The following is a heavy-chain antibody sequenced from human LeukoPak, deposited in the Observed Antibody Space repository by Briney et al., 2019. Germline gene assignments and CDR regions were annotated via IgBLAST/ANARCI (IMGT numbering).Heavy chain of an antibody. J-gene: IGHJ2*01. CDR3: ATVTDDSSGYYYNSRYFDL. CDR1: GYTFTSYG. V-gene: IGHV1-18*01. D-gene: IGHD3-22*01. CDR2: ISAYNGNT. Sequence: ASVKVSCKASGYTFTSYGISWVRQAPGQGLEWMGWISAYNGNTNYAQKFQGRVTMTRNTSISTAYMELSSLRSEDTAVYYCATVTDDSSGYYYNSRYFDLWGRGTLVTVSS.